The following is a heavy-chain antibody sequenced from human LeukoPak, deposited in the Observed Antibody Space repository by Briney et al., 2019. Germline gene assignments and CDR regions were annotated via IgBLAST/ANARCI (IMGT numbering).Heavy chain of an antibody. D-gene: IGHD3-10*01. Sequence: GESLKISCKGSGYRFTSYWISWGREMPGKGREWIGFIDPSDSYTNYSPSFHAHVTISADKSITTAYLQWSSLKASDSAMYYCARRAFGQLEAFDIWGQGTMVTVSS. CDR2: IDPSDSYT. J-gene: IGHJ3*02. CDR3: ARRAFGQLEAFDI. V-gene: IGHV5-10-1*01. CDR1: GYRFTSYW.